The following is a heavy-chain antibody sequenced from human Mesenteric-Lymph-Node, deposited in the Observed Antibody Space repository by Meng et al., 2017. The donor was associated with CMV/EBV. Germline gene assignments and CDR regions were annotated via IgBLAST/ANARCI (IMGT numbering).Heavy chain of an antibody. V-gene: IGHV3-53*01. CDR3: ARDRGIYYDY. Sequence: GESLKISCAASGFAVAVHYMSWVRQTPGKGLEWVSVFYRDGGTYFADSVKGRFTIPRDNSKNTLYLQMNSLRVEDTAVYYCARDRGIYYDYWGLGTLVTVSS. CDR2: FYRDGGT. CDR1: GFAVAVHY. J-gene: IGHJ4*02. D-gene: IGHD2/OR15-2a*01.